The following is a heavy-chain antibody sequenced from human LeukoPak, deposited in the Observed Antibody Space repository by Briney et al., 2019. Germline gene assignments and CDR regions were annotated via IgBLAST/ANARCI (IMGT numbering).Heavy chain of an antibody. J-gene: IGHJ4*02. CDR2: INPKSGGT. V-gene: IGHV1-2*02. Sequence: ASVKVSCKASGYSFTGYYMHWVRQAPGQGLEWMGWINPKSGGTKYTQKFEGRVTMTRDTSINTAYMELSRLTSDDTAAYYCARDSDLDDYSRYDHFDSWGQGTLVTVSS. CDR3: ARDSDLDDYSRYDHFDS. CDR1: GYSFTGYY. D-gene: IGHD4-11*01.